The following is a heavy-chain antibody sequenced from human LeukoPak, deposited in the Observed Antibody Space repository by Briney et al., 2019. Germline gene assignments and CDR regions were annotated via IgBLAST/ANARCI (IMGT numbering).Heavy chain of an antibody. Sequence: MPSETLSLTCTVSGGSISSYYWSWIRQPPGKGLEWIGYMYYSGSTKYNPSLKSRVTISVDTSKNQLSLKLSSVTAAATAVYYCARFEWALSWVDPWGQGTLVTVSS. D-gene: IGHD1-26*01. CDR3: ARFEWALSWVDP. CDR1: GGSISSYY. V-gene: IGHV4-59*08. CDR2: MYYSGST. J-gene: IGHJ5*02.